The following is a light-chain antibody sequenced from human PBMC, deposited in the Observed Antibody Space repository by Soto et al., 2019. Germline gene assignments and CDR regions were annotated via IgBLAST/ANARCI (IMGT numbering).Light chain of an antibody. CDR3: SSYAGSNNWA. J-gene: IGLJ3*02. V-gene: IGLV2-8*01. Sequence: QSALTQPPSASGYPGQSVTISCTGTSSDGGGYNYVSWYQQHPGKAPKLMIYEVSKRPSGVPDRFSGSKSGNTASLTVSGLQAEDEADYYCSSYAGSNNWAFGGGTKLTVL. CDR2: EVS. CDR1: SSDGGGYNY.